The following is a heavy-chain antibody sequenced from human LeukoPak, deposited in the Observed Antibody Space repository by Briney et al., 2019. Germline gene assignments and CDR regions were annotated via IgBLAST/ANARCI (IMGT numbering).Heavy chain of an antibody. J-gene: IGHJ4*02. CDR1: GFTFSSYA. CDR2: IRSNGGST. CDR3: AREMGSDAIFDY. Sequence: PGGSLRLSCTVSGFTFSSYAMHWVRQAPGKGLEYVSAIRSNGGSTYYANSVKGRFTISRDNSKNPLYLQMGSLRAEDMAVYYCAREMGSDAIFDYWGQGTLVTVSS. D-gene: IGHD1-26*01. V-gene: IGHV3-64*01.